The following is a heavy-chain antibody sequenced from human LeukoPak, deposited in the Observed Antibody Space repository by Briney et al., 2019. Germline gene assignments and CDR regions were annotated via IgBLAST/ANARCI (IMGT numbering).Heavy chain of an antibody. D-gene: IGHD3-10*01. CDR2: IYYSGST. CDR3: ARAVRDRGVILPWFDP. Sequence: SETLSLTCTVSGGSISSSSYYWGWIRQPPGKGLEWIGSIYYSGSTYYNPSLKRRVTISVDTSKNQFSLKLSSVIAADTAVYYCARAVRDRGVILPWFDPWGQGTLVTVSS. J-gene: IGHJ5*02. CDR1: GGSISSSSYY. V-gene: IGHV4-39*07.